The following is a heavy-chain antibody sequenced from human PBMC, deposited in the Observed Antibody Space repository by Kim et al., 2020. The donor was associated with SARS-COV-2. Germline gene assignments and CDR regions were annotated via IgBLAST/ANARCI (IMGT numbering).Heavy chain of an antibody. CDR3: AKFPRALESYYYGMQV. J-gene: IGHJ6*02. V-gene: IGHV3-30*02. Sequence: DSVKGRFTISRDNSKNTLYLQMNGLRAEDTAVYYCAKFPRALESYYYGMQVWGQGTTVTVSS.